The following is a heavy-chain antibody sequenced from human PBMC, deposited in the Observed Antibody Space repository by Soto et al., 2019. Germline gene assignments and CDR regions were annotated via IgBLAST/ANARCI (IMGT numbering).Heavy chain of an antibody. V-gene: IGHV4-59*01. Sequence: SETLPLTCTVSGGSISSYYWSRIRQPPGKGLEWIGYMYNTGSTIYNPSLKSRVTISVDTSKNQFSLKLNSVTAADTAVYYCARDLWGYCGADCYPLDVWGQGTTVTVS. CDR3: ARDLWGYCGADCYPLDV. D-gene: IGHD2-21*02. CDR2: MYNTGST. J-gene: IGHJ6*02. CDR1: GGSISSYY.